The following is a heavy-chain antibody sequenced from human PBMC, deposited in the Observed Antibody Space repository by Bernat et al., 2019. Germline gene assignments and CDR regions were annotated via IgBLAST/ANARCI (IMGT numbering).Heavy chain of an antibody. CDR1: GYSFTSYW. CDR2: IYPGDSDT. Sequence: EVQLVQSGAEVKKPGESLKISCKGSGYSFTSYWIGWVRQMPGKGLEWMGSIYPGDSDTRYSPFFQGQVTISADKSISTAYLQWSSLKASDTAMYYCAGGLLWFGELCRAFDVWGQGTMVTVSS. D-gene: IGHD3-10*01. V-gene: IGHV5-51*03. J-gene: IGHJ3*01. CDR3: AGGLLWFGELCRAFDV.